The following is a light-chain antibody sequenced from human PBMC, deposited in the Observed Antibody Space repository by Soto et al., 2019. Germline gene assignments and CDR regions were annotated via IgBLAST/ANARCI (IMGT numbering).Light chain of an antibody. CDR2: DVS. Sequence: QSALTQPASVSGSPGQSITISCTGTSSDVGAYNFVSWYQQHPGKAPKLIFYDVSNRPPGLSDRFSGSKSGTTASLTISGLQAEDEADYFCSSYTTNKTLLFGGGTQLTVL. V-gene: IGLV2-14*03. CDR3: SSYTTNKTLL. CDR1: SSDVGAYNF. J-gene: IGLJ2*01.